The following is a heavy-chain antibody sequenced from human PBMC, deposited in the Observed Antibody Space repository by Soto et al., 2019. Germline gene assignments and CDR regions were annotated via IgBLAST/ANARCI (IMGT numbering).Heavy chain of an antibody. D-gene: IGHD1-26*01. CDR2: ISSSSSTI. V-gene: IGHV3-48*01. J-gene: IGHJ4*02. CDR1: GFTFSSYS. CDR3: AISIVGATTPFDY. Sequence: EVQLVESGGGLVQPGGSLRLSCAASGFTFSSYSMNWVRQAPGKGLEWVSYISSSSSTIYYADSVKGRFTISRDNAKNSLYLQMNSLRAEDTAVYYCAISIVGATTPFDYWGQGTLVTVSS.